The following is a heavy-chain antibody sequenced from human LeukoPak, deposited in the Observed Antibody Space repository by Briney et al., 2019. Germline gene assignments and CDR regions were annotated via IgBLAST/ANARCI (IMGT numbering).Heavy chain of an antibody. V-gene: IGHV3-30*04. J-gene: IGHJ4*02. CDR1: GFTFSSYA. Sequence: GGSLRLSCAASGFTFSSYAMHWVRQAPGKGLEWVAVISYDGSNKYYADSVKGRFTISRDNSKNTLYLQMNSLRAEDTAVYYCARRGGHCSSTSCYGGYFDYWGQGTLVTVSS. D-gene: IGHD2-2*01. CDR2: ISYDGSNK. CDR3: ARRGGHCSSTSCYGGYFDY.